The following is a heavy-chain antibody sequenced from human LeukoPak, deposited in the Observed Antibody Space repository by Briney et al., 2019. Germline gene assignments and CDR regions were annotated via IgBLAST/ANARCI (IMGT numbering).Heavy chain of an antibody. J-gene: IGHJ1*01. CDR3: ARGSGIAAVFQH. CDR1: GGSISSSSYY. CDR2: IYYSGST. D-gene: IGHD6-13*01. V-gene: IGHV4-39*01. Sequence: SETLSLTCTVSGGSISSSSYYWGWIRQPPGKGLQWIGSIYYSGSTYYNPSLKSRVTISVDTSKNQFSLKLSSVTAADTAVYYCARGSGIAAVFQHWGQGTLVTVSS.